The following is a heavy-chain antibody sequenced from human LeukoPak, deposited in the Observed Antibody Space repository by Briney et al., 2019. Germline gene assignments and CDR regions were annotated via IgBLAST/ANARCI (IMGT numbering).Heavy chain of an antibody. D-gene: IGHD1-26*01. Sequence: ALVKVSCKASGGTFNSYAIHWVRQAPGQRLEWMGWISAGNGNTKYSQNFQGRVTFISNTSATTAFMELSSLRSEDAAVYYCARDSGSGNNDYWGQGTLVTVSS. CDR3: ARDSGSGNNDY. J-gene: IGHJ4*02. CDR2: ISAGNGNT. CDR1: GGTFNSYA. V-gene: IGHV1-3*01.